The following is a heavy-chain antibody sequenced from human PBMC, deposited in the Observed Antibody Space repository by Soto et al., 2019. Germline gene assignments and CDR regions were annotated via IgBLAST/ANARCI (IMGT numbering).Heavy chain of an antibody. CDR1: GGSFSGYY. V-gene: IGHV4-34*01. Sequence: QVQLQQWGAGLLKPSETLSLTCAVYGGSFSGYYWSWICQPPGKGLEWIGEINHSGSTNYNPSLKSRVTISVDTSKNQFSLKLSSVTAADTAVYYCARAVMVRGVIIYYFDYWGQGTLVTVSS. D-gene: IGHD3-10*01. CDR2: INHSGST. J-gene: IGHJ4*02. CDR3: ARAVMVRGVIIYYFDY.